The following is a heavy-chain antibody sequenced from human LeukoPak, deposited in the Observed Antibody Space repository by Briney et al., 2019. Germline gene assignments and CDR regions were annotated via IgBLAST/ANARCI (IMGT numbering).Heavy chain of an antibody. CDR2: IGSSRTTI. CDR1: GFIFSDYY. J-gene: IGHJ4*02. D-gene: IGHD4-17*01. CDR3: ARGNGNYLDY. Sequence: PGGSLRLSCAASGFIFSDYYMSWIRQAPGKGLEWISYIGSSRTTIYYADSVKGRFTISRDNAKNSLLLQMNSLRAEDTAVYYCARGNGNYLDYWGLGTLVTVSS. V-gene: IGHV3-11*01.